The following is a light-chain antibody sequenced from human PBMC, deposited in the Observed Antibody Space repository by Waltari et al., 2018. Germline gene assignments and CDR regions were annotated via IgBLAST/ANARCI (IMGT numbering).Light chain of an antibody. CDR3: MQSTHWPLT. CDR1: QSLVHSDGDTY. CDR2: KVS. J-gene: IGKJ4*01. Sequence: DVVMTQSPRSLPVTLGQPASISCRSSQSLVHSDGDTYLHWFQQRPGQSPRRLINKVSERDPGVPDRFSGSGSGTDFTLEISTVEAEDVGVYYCMQSTHWPLTFGGGTKVEIK. V-gene: IGKV2-30*02.